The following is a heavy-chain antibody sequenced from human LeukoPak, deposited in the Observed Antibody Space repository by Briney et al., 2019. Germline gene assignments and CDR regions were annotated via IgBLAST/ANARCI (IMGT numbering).Heavy chain of an antibody. Sequence: SETLSLTCTVSGASIRGYYWSWIRQPPGKGLEWIGSIYYSGNTYYNPSLKSRVTISVDTSKNQFSLKLSSVTAADTAVYYCARRPGYCSGDTCYFYFDYWGQGALVTVSS. V-gene: IGHV4-59*05. D-gene: IGHD2-15*01. CDR2: IYYSGNT. CDR1: GASIRGYY. J-gene: IGHJ4*02. CDR3: ARRPGYCSGDTCYFYFDY.